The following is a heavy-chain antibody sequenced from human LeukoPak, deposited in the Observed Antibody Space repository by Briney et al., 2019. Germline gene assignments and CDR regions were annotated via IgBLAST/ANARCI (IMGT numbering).Heavy chain of an antibody. J-gene: IGHJ4*02. CDR3: AKDCYYGSGVDY. CDR2: IRYDGSNK. D-gene: IGHD3-10*01. V-gene: IGHV3-30*02. CDR1: GFTFSSYG. Sequence: AGGSLRLSCAASGFTFSSYGMHWVRQAPGKGLEWVAFIRYDGSNKYYADSVKGRFTISRDNSKNTLYLQMNSLRAEDTAVYYCAKDCYYGSGVDYWGQGTLVTVSS.